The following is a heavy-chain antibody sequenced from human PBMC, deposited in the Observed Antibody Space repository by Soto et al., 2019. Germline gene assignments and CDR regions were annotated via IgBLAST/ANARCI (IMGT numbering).Heavy chain of an antibody. V-gene: IGHV3-74*01. J-gene: IGHJ4*02. D-gene: IGHD5-12*01. CDR1: GFTFSSYW. CDR3: ARVMAGYQPDY. Sequence: GSLRLSCAASGFTFSSYWIHWVRQAPGKGLAWVSHINSDGSYTTYADSVKGRFTISRDNAKNTLYLQMNSLRAEDTAVYYCARVMAGYQPDYWGQGTLVTVS. CDR2: INSDGSYT.